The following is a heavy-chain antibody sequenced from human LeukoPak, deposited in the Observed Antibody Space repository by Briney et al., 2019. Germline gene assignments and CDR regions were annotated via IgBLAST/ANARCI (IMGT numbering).Heavy chain of an antibody. CDR3: ARAGVDCGGDCYMTFWEPYFDD. CDR2: LQSGGST. Sequence: GGSLRLSCAASGLTVGSNYMSWVRQAPGKGLEGVSLLQSGGSTSYADSVKGRFTISRDSSKNTLYLQMNSLRDEDTAVYFCARAGVDCGGDCYMTFWEPYFDDWGQGTLVTVSS. V-gene: IGHV3-53*01. D-gene: IGHD2-21*02. CDR1: GLTVGSNY. J-gene: IGHJ4*02.